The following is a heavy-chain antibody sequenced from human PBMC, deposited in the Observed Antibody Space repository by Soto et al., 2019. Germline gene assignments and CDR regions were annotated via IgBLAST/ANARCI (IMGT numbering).Heavy chain of an antibody. J-gene: IGHJ6*02. D-gene: IGHD1-20*01. CDR1: GYTFTSYG. V-gene: IGHV1-18*01. CDR2: ISAYNGNT. Sequence: GASVKVSCKASGYTFTSYGISWVRQAPGQGLEWMGWISAYNGNTNYAQKLQGRVTMTTDTSTSTAYMELRSLRSDDTAVYYCARGLYNWSAHTRKYYYYYYGMDVWGQGTTVTVSS. CDR3: ARGLYNWSAHTRKYYYYYYGMDV.